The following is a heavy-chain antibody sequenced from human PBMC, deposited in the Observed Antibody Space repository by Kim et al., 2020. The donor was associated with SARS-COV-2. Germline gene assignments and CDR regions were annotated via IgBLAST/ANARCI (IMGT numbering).Heavy chain of an antibody. D-gene: IGHD3-3*01. J-gene: IGHJ4*02. V-gene: IGHV4-31*01. CDR3: ARALTIFGVVISAFDY. CDR2: ICYSGSA. Sequence: KGLECFGYICYSGSAYYNPSLKSLVTVSVDTSTNQFSLKLSSVTAADTAVYYCARALTIFGVVISAFDYWGQGTLVTVSS.